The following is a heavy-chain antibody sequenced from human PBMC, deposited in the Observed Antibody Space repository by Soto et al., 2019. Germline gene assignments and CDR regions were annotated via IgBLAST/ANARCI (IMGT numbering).Heavy chain of an antibody. CDR3: ARATLASYYYDSSGYPPDY. CDR1: GGTFSSYA. J-gene: IGHJ4*02. V-gene: IGHV1-69*12. Sequence: QVQLVQSGAEVKKPGSSVKVSCKASGGTFSSYAISWVRQAPGQGLEWMGGLIPIFGTANYAQKFQGRVTITADESTSTAYMELSSLRSEDTAVYYCARATLASYYYDSSGYPPDYWGQGTLVTVSS. D-gene: IGHD3-22*01. CDR2: LIPIFGTA.